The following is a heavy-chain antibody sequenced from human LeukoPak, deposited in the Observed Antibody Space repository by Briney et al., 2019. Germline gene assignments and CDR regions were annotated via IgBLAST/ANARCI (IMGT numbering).Heavy chain of an antibody. Sequence: GGSLRLSCAASGLTFSNYAMHWVRQAPGKGLEWVAVISYDGNNKFNADSVKGRFTISRDNTRNTLYLQMNSLRAEDTAVYYCAKDGGSSSWYYYYYYMDVWGKGTTVTVSS. J-gene: IGHJ6*03. V-gene: IGHV3-30*04. D-gene: IGHD6-13*01. CDR1: GLTFSNYA. CDR2: ISYDGNNK. CDR3: AKDGGSSSWYYYYYYMDV.